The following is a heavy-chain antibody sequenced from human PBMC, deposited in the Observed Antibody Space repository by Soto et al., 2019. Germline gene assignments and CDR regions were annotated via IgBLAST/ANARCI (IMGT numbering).Heavy chain of an antibody. D-gene: IGHD4-17*01. CDR1: GYTFATST. CDR2: IKAYSGNT. V-gene: IGHV1-18*01. Sequence: QLLLGQSGPEAKKPGASVKVSCKASGYTFATSTISWLRQAPGQGPEWMGWIKAYSGNTNYAQKLQGRLTMTTDTSTSTAYMELRSLTTDDTAIYYCAIADYGDDDYWGQGTLVTVSS. J-gene: IGHJ4*02. CDR3: AIADYGDDDY.